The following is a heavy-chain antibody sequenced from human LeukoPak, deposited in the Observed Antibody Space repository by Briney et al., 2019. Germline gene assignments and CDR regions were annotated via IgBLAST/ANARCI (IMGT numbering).Heavy chain of an antibody. CDR2: ISYDGSNK. CDR3: ARDPGRYYFFDY. Sequence: PGGSLRLSCAASGFTFSSYAMHWVRQAPGKGLEWVAVISYDGSNKYYADSVKGRFTISRDNSKNTLYLQMNSLRAEDTAVYYYARDPGRYYFFDYWGQGTLVTVSS. CDR1: GFTFSSYA. J-gene: IGHJ4*02. D-gene: IGHD3-10*01. V-gene: IGHV3-30-3*01.